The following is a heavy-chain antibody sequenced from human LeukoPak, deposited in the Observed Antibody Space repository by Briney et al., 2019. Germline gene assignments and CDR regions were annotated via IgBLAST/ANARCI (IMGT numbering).Heavy chain of an antibody. CDR3: ARAGGDFWSGYYPNWFDP. Sequence: SETLSLTCAVSGGSISSGGYSWSWIRQPPGKGLEWIGYIYHSGSTYYNPSLKSRVTISVDRSKNQFSLKLSSVTAADTAVYYCARAGGDFWSGYYPNWFDPWGQGTLVTVSS. V-gene: IGHV4-30-2*01. CDR2: IYHSGST. J-gene: IGHJ5*02. D-gene: IGHD3-3*01. CDR1: GGSISSGGYS.